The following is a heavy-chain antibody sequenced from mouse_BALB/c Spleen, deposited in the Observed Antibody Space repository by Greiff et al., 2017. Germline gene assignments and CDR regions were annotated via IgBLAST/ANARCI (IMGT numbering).Heavy chain of an antibody. Sequence: EVQLQESGPGLVKPSQSLSLTCTVTGYSITSDYAWNWIRQFPGNKLEWMGYISYSGSTSYNPSLKSRISITRDTSKNQFFLQLNSVTTEDTATYYCAITTVVATFDYWGQGTTLTVSS. CDR3: AITTVVATFDY. J-gene: IGHJ2*01. D-gene: IGHD1-1*01. CDR2: ISYSGST. V-gene: IGHV3-2*02. CDR1: GYSITSDYA.